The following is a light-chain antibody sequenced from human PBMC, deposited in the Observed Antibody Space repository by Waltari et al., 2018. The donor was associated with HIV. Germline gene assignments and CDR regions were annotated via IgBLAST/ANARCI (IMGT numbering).Light chain of an antibody. V-gene: IGKV3-15*01. Sequence: EIVLTQSPATLSVFPGERATLSCRASQSVSTKLAWYRQKPGQSPRLLIYDASTRATGIPARFSGSGSGTEFTLTIISLQSEDFALYFCQQYSTWPPWTFGQWTQLEIK. CDR3: QQYSTWPPWT. J-gene: IGKJ1*01. CDR1: QSVSTK. CDR2: DAS.